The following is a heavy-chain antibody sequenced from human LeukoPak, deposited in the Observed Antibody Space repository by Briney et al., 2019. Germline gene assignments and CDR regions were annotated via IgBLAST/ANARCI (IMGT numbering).Heavy chain of an antibody. CDR3: VKRTMAGVLERRTYYFDY. V-gene: IGHV3-23*01. D-gene: IGHD2-2*01. Sequence: GGSLRLSCVASGFTFSNTAMSWVRQAPGKGLEWLSIISGSGLNAYYADSVKGRFTISRDNSKSTLFLQMNSLRAEDTALYYCVKRTMAGVLERRTYYFDYWGQGSLVTVSP. J-gene: IGHJ4*02. CDR1: GFTFSNTA. CDR2: ISGSGLNA.